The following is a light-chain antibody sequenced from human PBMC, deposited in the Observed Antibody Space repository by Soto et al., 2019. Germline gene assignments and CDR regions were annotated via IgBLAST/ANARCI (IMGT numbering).Light chain of an antibody. CDR1: SSDVGSYNL. CDR3: CSYAGSGTSYV. Sequence: QSALTQPASVSGSPGQSITISCTGTSSDVGSYNLVSWYQQHPGKAPKLMIYEGSKRPSGVSNRFSGSKSGNTASLTISGLQAEDEADYYCCSYAGSGTSYVFGTGPKLTV. J-gene: IGLJ1*01. V-gene: IGLV2-23*01. CDR2: EGS.